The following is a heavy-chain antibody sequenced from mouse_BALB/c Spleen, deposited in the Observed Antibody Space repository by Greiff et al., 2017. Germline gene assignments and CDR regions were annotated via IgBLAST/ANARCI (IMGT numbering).Heavy chain of an antibody. CDR1: GFTFNTYA. J-gene: IGHJ1*01. CDR2: IRSKSNNYAT. V-gene: IGHV10-1*02. Sequence: EVKLMESGGGLVQPKGSLKLSCAASGFTFNTYAMNWVRQAPGKGLEWVARIRSKSNNYATYYADSVKDRFTISRDDSQSMLYLQMNNLKTEDTAMYYCVRCITTVVDEYFDVWGAGTTVTVSS. D-gene: IGHD1-1*01. CDR3: VRCITTVVDEYFDV.